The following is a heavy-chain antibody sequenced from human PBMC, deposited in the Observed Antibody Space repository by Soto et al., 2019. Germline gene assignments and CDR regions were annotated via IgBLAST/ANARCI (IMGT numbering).Heavy chain of an antibody. V-gene: IGHV3-15*07. Sequence: GSLRLSCAASGFTFTNAWINWVRQAPGKGLEWVGRIKSKLDGGTTDFAASVKGRFAISRDDSTHMVYLQMTSLKTEDTAIYYCTTDSYMTTIVVRFDYWGHGTPVTVSS. D-gene: IGHD3-22*01. J-gene: IGHJ4*01. CDR2: IKSKLDGGTT. CDR1: GFTFTNAW. CDR3: TTDSYMTTIVVRFDY.